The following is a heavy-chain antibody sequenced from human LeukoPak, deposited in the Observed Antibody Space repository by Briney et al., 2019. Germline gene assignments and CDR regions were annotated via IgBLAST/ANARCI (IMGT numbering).Heavy chain of an antibody. V-gene: IGHV3-53*01. J-gene: IGHJ4*02. D-gene: IGHD3-22*01. CDR3: ARVDYDSSGYYLDY. CDR2: IYSGGST. Sequence: PGGSLTLSCGAAGFTVSSKYMRWVRQAPGKGLEWVSVIYSGGSTYYADSVKGRLTISRDNSKTTLYLQMNSLRAEDTAVYYCARVDYDSSGYYLDYWGQGTLVTVSS. CDR1: GFTVSSKY.